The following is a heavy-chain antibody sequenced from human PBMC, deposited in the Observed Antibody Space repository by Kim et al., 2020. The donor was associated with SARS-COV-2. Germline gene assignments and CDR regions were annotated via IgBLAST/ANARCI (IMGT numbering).Heavy chain of an antibody. J-gene: IGHJ6*02. V-gene: IGHV3-74*01. D-gene: IGHD3-3*01. CDR3: ARDLKRGDYDFYGLDV. Sequence: SVKGRLTISRDNAKNMLYLQMSSLRAEDTAVYYCARDLKRGDYDFYGLDVWGQGTTVTVSS.